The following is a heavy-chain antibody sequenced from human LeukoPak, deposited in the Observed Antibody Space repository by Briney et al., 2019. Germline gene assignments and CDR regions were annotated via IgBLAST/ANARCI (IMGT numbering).Heavy chain of an antibody. CDR2: ISGSGGST. CDR1: GYSISSGYY. Sequence: ETLSLTCTVSGYSISSGYYWGWIRQPPGKGLEWVSAISGSGGSTYYADSVKGRFTISRDNSKNTLYLQMNSLRAEDTAVYYCARARSSAMVIYYYMDVWGKGTTVTISS. D-gene: IGHD5-18*01. CDR3: ARARSSAMVIYYYMDV. J-gene: IGHJ6*03. V-gene: IGHV3-23*01.